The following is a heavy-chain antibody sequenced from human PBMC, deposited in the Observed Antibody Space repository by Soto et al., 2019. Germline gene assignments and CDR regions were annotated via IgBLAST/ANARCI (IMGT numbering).Heavy chain of an antibody. J-gene: IGHJ4*02. CDR3: VSRVPDDVYYGGFDY. CDR2: IKQDGSEK. CDR1: GLTFSRHW. D-gene: IGHD3-3*01. Sequence: EVQLVESGGGLVQPGGSLRLSCTASGLTFSRHWMSWVRQAPGKGLEWVANIKQDGSEKYYVDSVKGRFTISRDKAKNSLFLQMISLRDEDTAVYYCVSRVPDDVYYGGFDYWGQGALVTVSP. V-gene: IGHV3-7*03.